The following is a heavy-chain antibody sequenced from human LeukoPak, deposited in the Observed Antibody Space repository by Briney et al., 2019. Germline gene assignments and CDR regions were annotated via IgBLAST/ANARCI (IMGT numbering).Heavy chain of an antibody. CDR2: IWSDGSNR. CDR1: GFTFNHYG. D-gene: IGHD4-11*01. J-gene: IGHJ4*02. CDR3: AKDAQRGFDYSNSLDN. Sequence: GRSQRLSCATSGFTFNHYGMHWVRQAPGKGLEWVAVIWSDGSNRYYGDPVKGRFTISRDNLQRTVYLQMNSLRAEDTAVYYCAKDAQRGFDYSNSLDNWGQGTLVTVSS. V-gene: IGHV3-33*06.